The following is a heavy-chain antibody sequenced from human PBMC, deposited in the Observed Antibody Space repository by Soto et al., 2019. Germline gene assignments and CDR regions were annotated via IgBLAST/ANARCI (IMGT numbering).Heavy chain of an antibody. CDR3: VKDLDYNNYGHFDY. V-gene: IGHV3-64D*08. CDR1: GVTFSTYP. D-gene: IGHD4-4*01. Sequence: GGSLRLSCSASGVTFSTYPMHWVRQAPGKGLEYVSAISSNGGDTYYADSVNGRFTISRDNSKNTLYLQMSSLRTEDTAVYYCVKDLDYNNYGHFDYWGQGTLVTVSS. CDR2: ISSNGGDT. J-gene: IGHJ4*02.